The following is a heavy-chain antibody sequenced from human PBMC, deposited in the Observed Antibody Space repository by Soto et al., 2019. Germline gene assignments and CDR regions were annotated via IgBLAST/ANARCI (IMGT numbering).Heavy chain of an antibody. Sequence: XGSLRLSCAAAGFTFSSYWMSWVRQAPGKGLEWVANIKQDGSNKYYADSVKGRFTISRDNSKNTLYLQMNSLRAEDTAVYYCARGVGSYYYGMDVWGQGSTVTVSS. D-gene: IGHD1-26*01. CDR1: GFTFSSYW. CDR3: ARGVGSYYYGMDV. CDR2: IKQDGSNK. V-gene: IGHV3-7*01. J-gene: IGHJ6*02.